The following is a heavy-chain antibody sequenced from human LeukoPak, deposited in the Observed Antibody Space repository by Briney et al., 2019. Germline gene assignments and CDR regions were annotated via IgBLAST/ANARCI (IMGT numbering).Heavy chain of an antibody. D-gene: IGHD4-17*01. V-gene: IGHV1-8*01. CDR1: GYTFTTYD. J-gene: IGHJ5*02. CDR2: INPNNGNT. Sequence: PGASVKVSCKTSGYTFTTYDINWVRQASGQGPEWMGWINPNNGNTGYAQKFQGRVTMTRDTSINTAYMELSSLRSGDTAVYYCVRVFTYGSPFDPWGQGTLVIVSS. CDR3: VRVFTYGSPFDP.